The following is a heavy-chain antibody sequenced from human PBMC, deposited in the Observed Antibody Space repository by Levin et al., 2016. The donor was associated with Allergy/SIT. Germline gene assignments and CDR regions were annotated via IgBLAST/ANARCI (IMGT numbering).Heavy chain of an antibody. J-gene: IGHJ4*02. CDR3: AREGYSGGWYAFDS. V-gene: IGHV3-74*01. Sequence: GESLKISCAASGFTFSGYWMHWVRQAPGKGLEWVSRINLHGSYTNSADSVKGRFTIPRDDTQNTLYLQMNSLKAEDTAVYYCAREGYSGGWYAFDSWGRGILVTVSP. CDR1: GFTFSGYW. CDR2: INLHGSYT. D-gene: IGHD6-19*01.